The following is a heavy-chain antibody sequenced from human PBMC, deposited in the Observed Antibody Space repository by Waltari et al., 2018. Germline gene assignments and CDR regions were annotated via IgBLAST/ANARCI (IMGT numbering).Heavy chain of an antibody. Sequence: EVQLVETGGGLIQPGGSLRLSCAASGFTVSSNYMSWVRQAPGKGLGWVSVIYSGGSTYYADSVKGRFTISRDNSKNTLYLQMNSLRAEDTAVYYCASARYSSSWDWFDPWGQGTLVTVSS. CDR1: GFTVSSNY. J-gene: IGHJ5*02. V-gene: IGHV3-53*02. D-gene: IGHD6-13*01. CDR3: ASARYSSSWDWFDP. CDR2: IYSGGST.